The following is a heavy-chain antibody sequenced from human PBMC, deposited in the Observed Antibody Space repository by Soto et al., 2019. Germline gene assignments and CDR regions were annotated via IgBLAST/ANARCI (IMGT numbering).Heavy chain of an antibody. J-gene: IGHJ5*02. CDR2: INPNSGAT. V-gene: IGHV1-2*02. D-gene: IGHD3-3*01. CDR3: ARGGGTILAPLP. Sequence: ASVKVSCKASGYTFTGYYMHWVRQAPGQGLEWLGWINPNSGATKYAQKFQGRVTLTRDTSINTAYMEMSMLRSDDTAVYYCARGGGTILAPLPWGQGTLVTVSS. CDR1: GYTFTGYY.